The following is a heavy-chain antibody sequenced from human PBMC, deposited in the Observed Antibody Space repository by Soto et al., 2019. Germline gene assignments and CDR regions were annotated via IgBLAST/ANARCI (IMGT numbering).Heavy chain of an antibody. CDR3: ARDLSGSGFDY. Sequence: QVQLQESCPGLVKPSETLSLTCTVSGASVSSGSNYWSWIRQPPGKGLEWIGYIYYTGSTNYNPSRKSRVTISADTSKNQFSLRLNSVTAADTAVYYCARDLSGSGFDYWGQGTLVTVSS. D-gene: IGHD1-26*01. V-gene: IGHV4-61*01. J-gene: IGHJ4*02. CDR2: IYYTGST. CDR1: GASVSSGSNY.